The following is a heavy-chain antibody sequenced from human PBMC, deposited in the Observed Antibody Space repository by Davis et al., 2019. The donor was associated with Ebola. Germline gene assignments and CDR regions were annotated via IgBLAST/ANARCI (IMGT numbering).Heavy chain of an antibody. J-gene: IGHJ6*04. V-gene: IGHV7-4-1*02. CDR3: ARDTVGYSSSAVYYYYYYGMDV. D-gene: IGHD6-6*01. Sequence: ASVQVSCKASGYTFTSYAMNWVRQAPGHGLEWMGWINTNTGNPTYAQGFTGRFVFSLDTSVSTAYLQISSLKAEDTAVYYCARDTVGYSSSAVYYYYYYGMDVWGKGTTVTVSS. CDR1: GYTFTSYA. CDR2: INTNTGNP.